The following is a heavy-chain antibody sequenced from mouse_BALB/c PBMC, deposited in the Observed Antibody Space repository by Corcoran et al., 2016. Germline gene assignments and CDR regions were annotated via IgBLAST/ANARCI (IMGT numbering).Heavy chain of an antibody. V-gene: IGHV1-81*01. CDR1: GYTFTDHV. D-gene: IGHD2-1*01. J-gene: IGHJ4*01. CDR2: IYPGSGST. Sequence: QVQLQQSGRELVKPGASVKMSCKASGYTFTDHVISWVKQRTGQGLEWIGEIYPGSGSTYYNEKFKGKATLTADKSSNTAYMQLSSLTSEDSAVYFCARRDLYYGNYYALDYWGQGTSVTVSS. CDR3: ARRDLYYGNYYALDY.